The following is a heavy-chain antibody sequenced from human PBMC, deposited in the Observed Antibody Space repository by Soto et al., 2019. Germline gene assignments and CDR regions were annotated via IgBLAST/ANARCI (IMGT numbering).Heavy chain of an antibody. CDR2: IYYSGST. D-gene: IGHD6-6*01. CDR1: GGSINSGGYY. J-gene: IGHJ3*02. Sequence: SKTLSLTCTVSGGSINSGGYYWSWIRQHPGKGLEWIGYIYYSGSTYYNPSLKSRVTISVDTSKNQFSLKLSSVTAADTAVYYCVRDRYPSSSSADDIWGQGTMVTVSS. CDR3: VRDRYPSSSSADDI. V-gene: IGHV4-31*03.